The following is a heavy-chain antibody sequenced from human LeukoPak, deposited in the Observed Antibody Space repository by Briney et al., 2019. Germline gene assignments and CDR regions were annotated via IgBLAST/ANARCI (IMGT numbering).Heavy chain of an antibody. V-gene: IGHV4-34*01. J-gene: IGHJ4*02. CDR3: ARGSVRDDILTGNFDY. CDR1: GGSISSYY. D-gene: IGHD3-9*01. Sequence: PSETLSLTCTVSGGSISSYYWSWIRQPPGKGLEWIGEINHSGSTNYNPSLKSRVTISVDTSKNQFSLKLSSVTAADTAVYYCARGSVRDDILTGNFDYWGQGTLVTVSS. CDR2: INHSGST.